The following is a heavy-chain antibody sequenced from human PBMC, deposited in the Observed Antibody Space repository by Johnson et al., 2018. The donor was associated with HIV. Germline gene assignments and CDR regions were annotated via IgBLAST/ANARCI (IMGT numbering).Heavy chain of an antibody. Sequence: VQLVESGGGLVQPGGSLRLSCAASGFTFSIYWMTWVRQAPRKGLEWVANIKQDGSEKYYVDSVKGRFTISRDNAKNSLYLQMNSLSAEDTAGYYCAREALDAFDIWGQGTMVTVSS. V-gene: IGHV3-7*01. CDR3: AREALDAFDI. CDR2: IKQDGSEK. J-gene: IGHJ3*02. CDR1: GFTFSIYW.